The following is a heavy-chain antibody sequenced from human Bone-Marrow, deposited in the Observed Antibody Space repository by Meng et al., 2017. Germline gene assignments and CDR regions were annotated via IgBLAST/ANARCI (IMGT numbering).Heavy chain of an antibody. CDR1: GGSFSGYY. V-gene: IGHV4-34*01. CDR2: INHSGST. D-gene: IGHD3-22*01. J-gene: IGHJ4*02. CDR3: ARDMGYYYDSSGYDY. Sequence: GSLRLSCAVYGGSFSGYYWSWIRQPPGKGLEWIGEINHSGSTNYNPSLKSRVTISVDTSKNQFSLKLSSVTAADTAVYYCARDMGYYYDSSGYDYWGQGTLVTVSS.